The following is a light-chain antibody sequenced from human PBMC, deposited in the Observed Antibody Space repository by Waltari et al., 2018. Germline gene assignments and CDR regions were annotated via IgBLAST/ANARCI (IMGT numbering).Light chain of an antibody. J-gene: IGLJ3*02. V-gene: IGLV1-44*01. Sequence: QSVLTQPPSASGTPGQRVTISCSGSSSHIGSNTVNWYQQLPGAAPKLLFYSNNQRPAGVPDRVSGSKSGTSASLAIDGLQSEDEADYYCAPWDDSLNGWVFGGGTKLTVL. CDR2: SNN. CDR1: SSHIGSNT. CDR3: APWDDSLNGWV.